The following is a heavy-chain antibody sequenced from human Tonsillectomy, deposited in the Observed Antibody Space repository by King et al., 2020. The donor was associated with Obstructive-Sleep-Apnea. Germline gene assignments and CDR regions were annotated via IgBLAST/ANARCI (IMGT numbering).Heavy chain of an antibody. Sequence: VQLQESGPGLVKPSETLSLTCTVSGGSISSYYWSWIRQPPGKGLEWIGYIYYSGSTNYNPSLKSRVTISVDTSKNQFSLKLSSVTAADTAVYYCAPGTVDTAMVPETSPFDYWGQGTLVTVSS. CDR2: IYYSGST. J-gene: IGHJ4*02. V-gene: IGHV4-59*01. CDR1: GGSISSYY. D-gene: IGHD5-18*01. CDR3: APGTVDTAMVPETSPFDY.